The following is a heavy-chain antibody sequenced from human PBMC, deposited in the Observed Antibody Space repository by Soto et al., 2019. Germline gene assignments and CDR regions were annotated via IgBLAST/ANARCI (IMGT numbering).Heavy chain of an antibody. CDR1: GFTFSSYS. CDR3: ARDGRWELLRLDY. D-gene: IGHD1-26*01. CDR2: ISSSSSYI. J-gene: IGHJ4*02. Sequence: EVQLVESGGGLVKPGGSLRLSCAASGFTFSSYSMNWVRQAPGKGLEWVSSISSSSSYIYYADSVKGRFTISRDNAKNSLYLQMNSLRAEDTAVYYCARDGRWELLRLDYWGQGTLVTVSS. V-gene: IGHV3-21*01.